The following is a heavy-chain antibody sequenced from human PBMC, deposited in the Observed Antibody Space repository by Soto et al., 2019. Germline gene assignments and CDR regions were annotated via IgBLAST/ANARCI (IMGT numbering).Heavy chain of an antibody. CDR3: ATWHEREHAFDV. V-gene: IGHV3-53*01. CDR2: LYDVDGS. CDR1: GLTISGEKY. Sequence: DVQLVESGGGLIQPEESLRLSCAAFGLTISGEKYVAWVRQAPGKGLEWVSALYDVDGSFYADSVTGRFTTSSDSSKTTVYLQMNDLRPDDTAGYYCATWHEREHAFDVWGQGTTVTISS. D-gene: IGHD1-1*01. J-gene: IGHJ3*01.